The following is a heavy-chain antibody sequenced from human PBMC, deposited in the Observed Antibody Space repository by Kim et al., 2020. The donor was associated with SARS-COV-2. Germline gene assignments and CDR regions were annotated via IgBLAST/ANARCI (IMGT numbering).Heavy chain of an antibody. D-gene: IGHD2-15*01. CDR2: SDT. CDR3: ARHSAGFDI. V-gene: IGHV5-51*01. Sequence: SDTRYSPSFTGQVTISADKSSSTAYLQWSSLKASDTAMYYCARHSAGFDIWGLGTMVTVSS. J-gene: IGHJ3*02.